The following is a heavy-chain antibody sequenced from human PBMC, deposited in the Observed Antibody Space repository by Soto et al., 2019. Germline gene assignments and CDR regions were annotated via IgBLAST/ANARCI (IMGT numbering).Heavy chain of an antibody. D-gene: IGHD2-2*01. CDR1: GGTFSSYA. CDR3: ARVLSGSYCSSTSCYYYYGMDV. Sequence: QVQLVQSGAEVKKPGSSVKVSCKASGGTFSSYAISWVRQAPGQGLEWMGGIIPIFGTANYAQKFQGRVTINADDSKSTAYMELSSLKSEDTAVYYCARVLSGSYCSSTSCYYYYGMDVWGQGTTVTVSS. J-gene: IGHJ6*02. V-gene: IGHV1-69*01. CDR2: IIPIFGTA.